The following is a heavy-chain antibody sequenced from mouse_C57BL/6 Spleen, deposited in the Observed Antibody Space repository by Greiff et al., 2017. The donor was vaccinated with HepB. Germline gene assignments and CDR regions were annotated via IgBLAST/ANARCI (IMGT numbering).Heavy chain of an antibody. CDR3: ARDDGYYTWFAY. Sequence: QVQLQQPGAELVMPGASVKLSCKASGYTFTSYWMHWVKQRPGQGLEWIGEIDPSDSYNNYNQKFKGKSTLTVDKSSSTAYMQLSSLTSADSAVYYCARDDGYYTWFAYWGQGTLVTVSA. CDR2: IDPSDSYN. CDR1: GYTFTSYW. V-gene: IGHV1-69*01. D-gene: IGHD2-3*01. J-gene: IGHJ3*01.